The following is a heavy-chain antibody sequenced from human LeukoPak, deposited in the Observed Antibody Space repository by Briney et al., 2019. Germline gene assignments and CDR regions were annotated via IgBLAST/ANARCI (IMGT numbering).Heavy chain of an antibody. CDR3: ARDRGTGIDY. CDR2: IYYSGST. Sequence: PSETLSLTCTVSGFSISSYYWSWIRQPPGKGLEWIWYIYYSGSTNYNPSLKSRVTISVDTSKNQFSLKLSSVTAADTAVYYCARDRGTGIDYWGQGTLVTVSS. CDR1: GFSISSYY. V-gene: IGHV4-59*01. J-gene: IGHJ4*02. D-gene: IGHD3/OR15-3a*01.